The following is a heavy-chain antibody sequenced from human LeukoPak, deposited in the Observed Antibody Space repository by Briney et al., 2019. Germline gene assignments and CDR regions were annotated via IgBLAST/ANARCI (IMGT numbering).Heavy chain of an antibody. V-gene: IGHV3-21*01. CDR1: GFTFDDYA. CDR2: ISSSSSYI. J-gene: IGHJ4*02. CDR3: ARDHRGIYSPFDY. D-gene: IGHD2-21*01. Sequence: GGSLRLSCAASGFTFDDYAMHWVRQAPGKGLEWVSSISSSSSYIYYADSVKGRFTISRDNAKNSLYLQMNSLRAEDTAVYYCARDHRGIYSPFDYWGQGTLVTVSS.